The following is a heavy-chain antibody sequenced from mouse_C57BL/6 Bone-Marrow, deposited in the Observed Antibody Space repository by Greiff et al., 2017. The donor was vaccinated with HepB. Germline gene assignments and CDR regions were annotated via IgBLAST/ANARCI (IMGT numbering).Heavy chain of an antibody. Sequence: QVQLQQPGAELVRPGSSVKLSCKASGYTFTSYWMHWVKQRPIQGLEWIGNIDPSDSETHYNQKFKDKATLTVDKSSSTAYMQLSSLTSEDSAVYYCARWFYYGNFYYFDYWGQGTTLTVSS. D-gene: IGHD2-1*01. J-gene: IGHJ2*01. CDR2: IDPSDSET. V-gene: IGHV1-52*01. CDR3: ARWFYYGNFYYFDY. CDR1: GYTFTSYW.